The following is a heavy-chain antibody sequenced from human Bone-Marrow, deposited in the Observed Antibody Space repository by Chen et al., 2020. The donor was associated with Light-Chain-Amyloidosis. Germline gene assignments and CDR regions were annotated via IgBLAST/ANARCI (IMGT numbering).Heavy chain of an antibody. D-gene: IGHD1-26*01. CDR2: IDQDGSER. CDR1: GFTFSNYY. V-gene: IGHV3-7*05. J-gene: IGHJ4*02. CDR3: ARRGGGGSYFDY. Sequence: EVQLVESGGGLVQPGASLRLSCEASGFTFSNYYMAWVRQAPGKGLGWVANIDQDGSERYFVDSLKGRFTISRDNAKNSLYLQMNSLRVEDTAVYYWARRGGGGSYFDYWGQGALVTVSS.